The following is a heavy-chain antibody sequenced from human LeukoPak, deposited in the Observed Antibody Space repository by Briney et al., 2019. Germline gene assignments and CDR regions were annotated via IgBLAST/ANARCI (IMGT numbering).Heavy chain of an antibody. CDR2: ISAVNGGT. CDR1: GYTFTFYG. J-gene: IGHJ4*02. CDR3: ARDGHYYDSSGYPDY. D-gene: IGHD3-22*01. Sequence: ASVKVSCKASGYTFTFYGVTWVRQAPGQGLEWMGWISAVNGGTNYAQNLQGRVTLTTDTSTSTAYMELRSLRSDDTAVYYCARDGHYYDSSGYPDYWGQGTLVTVSS. V-gene: IGHV1-18*01.